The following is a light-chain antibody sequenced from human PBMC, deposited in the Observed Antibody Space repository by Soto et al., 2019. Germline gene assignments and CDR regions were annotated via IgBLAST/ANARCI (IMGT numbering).Light chain of an antibody. V-gene: IGKV3-20*01. Sequence: EIVLTQSPGTLSLSPGERATLSCRASQSVSSSYLAWYQQKPGQAPRLLIYGASSRAAGIPDRFRGSGSGTDFTLTISSLQPEDFATYFCQQSYSTLLFTFGPGTKVDIK. CDR3: QQSYSTLLFT. CDR1: QSVSSSY. CDR2: GAS. J-gene: IGKJ3*01.